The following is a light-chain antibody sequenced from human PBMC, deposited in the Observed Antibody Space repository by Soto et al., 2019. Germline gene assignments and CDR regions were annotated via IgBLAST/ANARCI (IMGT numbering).Light chain of an antibody. CDR3: QSYDSSLSGVV. V-gene: IGLV1-40*01. J-gene: IGLJ2*01. Sequence: QLVLTQPPSVSGAPGQRVTISCTGSSSNIGAGYDVHWYQQLPGTAPKLLIYGNSNRPSGVPDRFSGSKSGTSASLAITGLQAEDEADYYCQSYDSSLSGVVFGGGTKSPS. CDR2: GNS. CDR1: SSNIGAGYD.